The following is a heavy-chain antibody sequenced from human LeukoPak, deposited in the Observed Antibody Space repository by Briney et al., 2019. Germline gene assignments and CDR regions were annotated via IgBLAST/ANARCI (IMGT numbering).Heavy chain of an antibody. V-gene: IGHV4-30-2*01. D-gene: IGHD3-10*01. J-gene: IGHJ5*02. CDR1: GGSISSGGYS. Sequence: SQTLSLICAVSGGSISSGGYSWSWIRQPPGKGLEWIGYIYHSGSTYYNPSLKSRVTISVDRSKNQFSLKLSSVTAADTAVYYCARAARTYYGSGSFPGWFDPWGQGTLVTVSS. CDR2: IYHSGST. CDR3: ARAARTYYGSGSFPGWFDP.